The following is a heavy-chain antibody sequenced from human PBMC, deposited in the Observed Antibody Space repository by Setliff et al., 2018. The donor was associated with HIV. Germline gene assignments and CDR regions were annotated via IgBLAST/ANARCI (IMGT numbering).Heavy chain of an antibody. CDR3: ARRDFYGSGSYYSPFDY. V-gene: IGHV4-59*08. Sequence: PSETLSLTCAVYGGSFSGYYWSWIRQPPGKGLEWVGYIYYSGSTYYNPSLKSRVTISIRTSKNQFSLKLSSVTAADTAVYYCARRDFYGSGSYYSPFDYWGQGTLVTVSS. CDR2: IYYSGST. J-gene: IGHJ4*02. D-gene: IGHD3-10*01. CDR1: GGSFSGYY.